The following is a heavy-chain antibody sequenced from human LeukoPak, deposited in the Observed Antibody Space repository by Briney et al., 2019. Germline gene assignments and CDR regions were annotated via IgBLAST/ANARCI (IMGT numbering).Heavy chain of an antibody. CDR2: INHSGST. Sequence: SETLSLTCAVYGGSLSGYYWSGIRQPPGKGLEWIGEINHSGSTNYNPSLKSRVTISGDTSKNQFSLKLSSVTAADTAVYFCARVGYSYVINDWSRTGLGAYPTKYYYHMDVWGKGTTVTVSS. D-gene: IGHD5-18*01. CDR3: ARVGYSYVINDWSRTGLGAYPTKYYYHMDV. CDR1: GGSLSGYY. J-gene: IGHJ6*03. V-gene: IGHV4-34*01.